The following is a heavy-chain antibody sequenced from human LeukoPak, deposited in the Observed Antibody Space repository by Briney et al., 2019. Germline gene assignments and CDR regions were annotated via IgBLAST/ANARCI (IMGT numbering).Heavy chain of an antibody. CDR2: IIPIFGTA. D-gene: IGHD4-17*01. Sequence: GASVKVSCKASGGTFSSYAISWVRQAPGQGLEWMGGIIPIFGTANYAQKFQGRVTITADKSTSTAYMELGSLRSEDTAVYYCARDDYGELRGAFDIWGQGTMVTVSS. J-gene: IGHJ3*02. CDR1: GGTFSSYA. CDR3: ARDDYGELRGAFDI. V-gene: IGHV1-69*06.